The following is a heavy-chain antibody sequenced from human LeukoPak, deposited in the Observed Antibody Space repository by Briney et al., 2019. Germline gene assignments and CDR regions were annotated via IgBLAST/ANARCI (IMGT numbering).Heavy chain of an antibody. CDR1: GFTFSNYA. CDR2: ITGDGSST. Sequence: GASLRLSCAASGFTFSNYAMGWVRQAPGKGLEWVSAITGDGSSTYNADSVKGRFTVSRDNSKNTLYLQMNSLRAEDTATYYCAKARIVVVTALDYWDQGTLVIVSS. V-gene: IGHV3-23*01. CDR3: AKARIVVVTALDY. D-gene: IGHD2-21*02. J-gene: IGHJ4*02.